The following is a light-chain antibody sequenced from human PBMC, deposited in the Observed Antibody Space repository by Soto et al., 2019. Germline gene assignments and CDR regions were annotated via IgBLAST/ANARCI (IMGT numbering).Light chain of an antibody. V-gene: IGKV1-5*01. J-gene: IGKJ1*01. Sequence: DIRMTQSPSTLSASVGDRVTIACRASQSIDSWLAWYQQKPGKAPKLLIYGATRLETGVPSRFSASGSGTDFALTISSLQPGDFATYFCQHYNSYGTFGQGTKVEI. CDR2: GAT. CDR3: QHYNSYGT. CDR1: QSIDSW.